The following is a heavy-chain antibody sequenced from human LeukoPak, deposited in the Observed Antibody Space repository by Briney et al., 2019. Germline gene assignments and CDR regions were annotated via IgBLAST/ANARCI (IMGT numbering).Heavy chain of an antibody. CDR2: INPNSGGT. D-gene: IGHD4-17*01. J-gene: IGHJ5*02. CDR3: ARDDYGDSKGRFDP. Sequence: ASVKVSCKASGYTFTDYYMHWVRQAPGQGLEWMGWINPNSGGTNSAQKFQGRVTMTRDTSISTAYMELRSLRSDDTAVYYCARDDYGDSKGRFDPWGQGTLVTVSS. CDR1: GYTFTDYY. V-gene: IGHV1-2*02.